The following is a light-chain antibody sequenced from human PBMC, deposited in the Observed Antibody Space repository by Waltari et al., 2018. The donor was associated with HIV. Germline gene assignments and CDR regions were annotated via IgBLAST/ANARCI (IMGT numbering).Light chain of an antibody. CDR2: DAS. CDR3: QQYDNFPLT. V-gene: IGKV1-33*01. J-gene: IGKJ4*01. CDR1: QDISNY. Sequence: SASVGDRVTITCRASQDISNYLNWFQQRPGKAPNLLIFDASNLHTGVSSRFSGRGSGRDFSLTITNLQPDDSATYFCQQYDNFPLTFGGGTKVQIK.